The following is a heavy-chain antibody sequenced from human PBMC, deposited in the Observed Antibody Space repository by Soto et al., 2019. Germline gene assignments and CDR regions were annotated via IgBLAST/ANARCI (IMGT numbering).Heavy chain of an antibody. Sequence: GGSLRLSCAASGFTFSSYAMHWVRQAPGKGLEWVAVISYDGSNKYYADSVKGRFTISRDNSKNTLYLQMNSLRAEDTAVYYCARGSDVDIVATIAYWGQGTLVTVSS. CDR3: ARGSDVDIVATIAY. D-gene: IGHD5-12*01. J-gene: IGHJ4*02. V-gene: IGHV3-30-3*01. CDR1: GFTFSSYA. CDR2: ISYDGSNK.